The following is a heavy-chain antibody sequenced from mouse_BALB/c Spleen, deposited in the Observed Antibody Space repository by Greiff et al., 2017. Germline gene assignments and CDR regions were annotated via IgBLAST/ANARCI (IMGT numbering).Heavy chain of an antibody. CDR3: ARRTYLEAMDY. CDR1: GYTFSSYW. V-gene: IGHV1-9*01. D-gene: IGHD1-1*01. Sequence: QVQLQQSGAELMKPGASVKISCKATGYTFSSYWIEWVKQRPGHGLEWIGEILPGSGSTNYNEKFKGKATFTADTSSNTAYMQLSSLTSEDSAVYYCARRTYLEAMDYWGQGTSVTVSS. J-gene: IGHJ4*01. CDR2: ILPGSGST.